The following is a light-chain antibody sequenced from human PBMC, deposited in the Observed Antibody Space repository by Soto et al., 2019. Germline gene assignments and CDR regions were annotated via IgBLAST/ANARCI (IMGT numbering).Light chain of an antibody. V-gene: IGLV3-1*01. Sequence: SYELTHPPSVSVSPGQTASITCSGEKLGDKHACWYQQNPGQYPVLVIYQDAKRPSGIPERFSGSNSGNTATLTISGTQAMDEADYYCQAWDSSTVVFGGGTKLTVL. CDR1: KLGDKH. CDR2: QDA. J-gene: IGLJ2*01. CDR3: QAWDSSTVV.